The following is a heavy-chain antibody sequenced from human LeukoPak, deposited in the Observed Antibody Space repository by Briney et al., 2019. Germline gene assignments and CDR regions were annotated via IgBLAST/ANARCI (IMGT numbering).Heavy chain of an antibody. Sequence: ASVKVSCKASGGTFSSYAISWARQAPGQRLEWMGWINAGNGNTKYSQKFQGRVTITRDTSASTAYMELSSLRSEDTAVYYCARGMGRQWYFDLWGRGTLVTVSS. V-gene: IGHV1-3*01. CDR1: GGTFSSYA. CDR3: ARGMGRQWYFDL. D-gene: IGHD1-26*01. J-gene: IGHJ2*01. CDR2: INAGNGNT.